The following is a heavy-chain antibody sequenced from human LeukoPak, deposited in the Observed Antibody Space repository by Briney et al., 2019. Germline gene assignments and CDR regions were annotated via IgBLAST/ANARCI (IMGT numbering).Heavy chain of an antibody. J-gene: IGHJ4*02. CDR3: ARDLGVDY. Sequence: GGSLRLSCAASGFTFSSYSMNWVRQAPGKGLEWVSYISSSSSTIYYADSVKGRFTISRDNAKNSLYLQMNSLRAEDTAVYYCARDLGVDYWGQGTLVTVSS. D-gene: IGHD3-10*01. CDR1: GFTFSSYS. CDR2: ISSSSSTI. V-gene: IGHV3-48*04.